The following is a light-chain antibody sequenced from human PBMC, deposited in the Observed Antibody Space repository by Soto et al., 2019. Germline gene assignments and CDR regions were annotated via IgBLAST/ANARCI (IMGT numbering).Light chain of an antibody. CDR1: QGIRSE. CDR2: TAS. J-gene: IGKJ5*01. Sequence: AIQMTQSPSSLSASVGDRVTITCRASQGIRSELGWYQQKPGKAPNLLIYTASTLQSGVPSRFSGSGSGTDFTLTISSLQPEDFAVYYCQQRHMWPITFGQGTRLEIK. CDR3: QQRHMWPIT. V-gene: IGKV1-6*01.